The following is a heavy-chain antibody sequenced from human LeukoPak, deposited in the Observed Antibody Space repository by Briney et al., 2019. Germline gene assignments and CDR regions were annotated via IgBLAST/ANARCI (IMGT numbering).Heavy chain of an antibody. V-gene: IGHV3-23*01. CDR2: ISGSGVTT. CDR1: GFTFSSYA. Sequence: GGSLRLSCAASGFTFSSYAMRWVRQAPGKGLEWVSGISGSGVTTYFADSVKGRFTISRDNSKNTLYLQMNSLRAEDTAVYYCASEGRLALDYWGQGTLVTVSS. CDR3: ASEGRLALDY. J-gene: IGHJ4*02. D-gene: IGHD5-12*01.